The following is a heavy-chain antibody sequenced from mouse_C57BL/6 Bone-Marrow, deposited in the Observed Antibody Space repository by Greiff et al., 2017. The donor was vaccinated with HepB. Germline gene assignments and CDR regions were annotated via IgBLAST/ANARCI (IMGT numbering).Heavy chain of an antibody. J-gene: IGHJ1*03. V-gene: IGHV1-39*01. Sequence: VQLKESGPELVKPGASVKISCKASGYSFTDYNMNWVKQSNGKSLEWIGVINPNYGTTSYNQKFKGKATLTVDQSSSTAYMQLNSLTSEDSAVYYCAREGIYYYGRVRYFDVWGTGTTVTVSS. CDR2: INPNYGTT. D-gene: IGHD1-1*01. CDR3: AREGIYYYGRVRYFDV. CDR1: GYSFTDYN.